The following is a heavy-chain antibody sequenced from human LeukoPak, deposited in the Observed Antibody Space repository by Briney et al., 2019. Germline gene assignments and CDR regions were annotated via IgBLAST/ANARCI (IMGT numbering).Heavy chain of an antibody. V-gene: IGHV3-15*07. CDR3: STDQGGDILTGC. CDR2: IKTKSEGGTK. D-gene: IGHD3-9*01. J-gene: IGHJ4*02. Sequence: KPGGSLRLSCAASGFTFTNAWMHWVRQAPGKGLEWVGRIKTKSEGGTKDYAAPVRGRFTISRDDSENTLYLQMNSLKTEDTALYYCSTDQGGDILTGCWGQGTLVTVSS. CDR1: GFTFTNAW.